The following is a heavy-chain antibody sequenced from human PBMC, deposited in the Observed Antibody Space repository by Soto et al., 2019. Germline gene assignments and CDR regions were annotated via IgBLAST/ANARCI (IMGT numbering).Heavy chain of an antibody. CDR1: GGTFSSYA. J-gene: IGHJ5*02. Sequence: QVQLVQSGAEVKKPGSSVKVSCKASGGTFSSYAISWVRQAPGQGLEWMGGIIPIFGTANYAQKFQGRVTTTADESTSTAYMELSRLRSEDTAVYYWARRGYCTNGVCFSNWFDPWGQGTLVTVSS. CDR2: IIPIFGTA. CDR3: ARRGYCTNGVCFSNWFDP. D-gene: IGHD2-8*01. V-gene: IGHV1-69*01.